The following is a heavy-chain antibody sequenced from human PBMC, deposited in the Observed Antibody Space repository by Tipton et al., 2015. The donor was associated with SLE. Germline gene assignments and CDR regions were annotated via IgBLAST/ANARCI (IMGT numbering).Heavy chain of an antibody. D-gene: IGHD6-13*01. CDR3: ARGPYGTAASYDY. Sequence: LRLSCTVSGDSFTHYHWSWIRQSPGKGLEWIGYIYSSGSTNYNPSLKSRVTLSIDTSKKQFSLKSTSVSAADTAVYYCARGPYGTAASYDYWGQGTLVTVSS. CDR1: GDSFTHYH. CDR2: IYSSGST. V-gene: IGHV4-59*01. J-gene: IGHJ4*02.